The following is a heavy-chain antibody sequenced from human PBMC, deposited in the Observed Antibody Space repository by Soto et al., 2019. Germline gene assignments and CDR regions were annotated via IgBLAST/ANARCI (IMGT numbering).Heavy chain of an antibody. D-gene: IGHD3-22*01. V-gene: IGHV1-18*01. J-gene: IGHJ6*02. CDR2: ISPKSGNI. CDR1: GYTFTRNG. CDR3: VKDRDSNSWPSRDV. Sequence: ASVKVSCKTSGYTFTRNGISWVRQAPGQGLEWMGWISPKSGNIKYAQKLQGRVIMTTDASTSTAYMELRSLRSDDTAVYYCVKDRDSNSWPSRDVWGPGTTVTVSS.